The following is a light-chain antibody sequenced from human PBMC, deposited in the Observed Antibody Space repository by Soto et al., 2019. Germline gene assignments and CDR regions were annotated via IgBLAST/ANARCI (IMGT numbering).Light chain of an antibody. J-gene: IGKJ1*01. CDR1: QSVSSK. CDR2: GAS. Sequence: EIVMTQSPASLSVSPGESATLSCRASQSVSSKVVWYQQKPGQAPSLLIYGASTRATGIPDRFSGSGSGTDFTLTISRLAHEDFAVYYCQQYGSSGTFGQGTKVDIK. V-gene: IGKV3-20*01. CDR3: QQYGSSGT.